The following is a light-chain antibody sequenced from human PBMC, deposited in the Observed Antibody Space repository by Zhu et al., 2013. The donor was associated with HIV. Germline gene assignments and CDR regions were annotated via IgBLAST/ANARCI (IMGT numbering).Light chain of an antibody. CDR2: AAS. CDR3: QQYGGSPWT. Sequence: DIQMTQSPSSLSASVGDRVTITCRASQNINNLLNWYQQKPGKAPKVLIYAASSLQSGVPSRFSGSGSGTDFALTISRLEPEDFAVYYCQQYGGSPWTFGQGTRVEI. V-gene: IGKV1-39*01. J-gene: IGKJ1*01. CDR1: QNINNL.